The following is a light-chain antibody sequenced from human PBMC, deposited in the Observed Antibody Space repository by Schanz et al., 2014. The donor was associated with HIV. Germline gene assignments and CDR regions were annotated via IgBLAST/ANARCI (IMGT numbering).Light chain of an antibody. V-gene: IGKV1-33*01. CDR2: DAS. CDR1: QDISNY. Sequence: DIQMTQSPSSLSASVGDRVTITCQASQDISNYLNWYQQKPGKAPKLLIYDASNLETGVPSRFSGGGSGKEFTLTISSLQPDDFATYYCQQYDDHPPTFGQGTRLEIK. CDR3: QQYDDHPPT. J-gene: IGKJ2*01.